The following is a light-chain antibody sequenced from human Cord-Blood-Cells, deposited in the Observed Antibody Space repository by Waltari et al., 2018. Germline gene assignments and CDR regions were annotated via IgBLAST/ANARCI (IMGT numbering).Light chain of an antibody. CDR2: TDS. CDR3: QQFYSDPRT. Sequence: AIRMTQSPYSFSASTVDRVTITCRASQAISSYLAWYDQQPGNAPKLRIYTDSTLESGVPSRFSGSGSGTDFTHTISFLQSKDFATDYCQQFYSDPRTFGEGTKVQIK. CDR1: QAISSY. J-gene: IGKJ1*01. V-gene: IGKV1-8*01.